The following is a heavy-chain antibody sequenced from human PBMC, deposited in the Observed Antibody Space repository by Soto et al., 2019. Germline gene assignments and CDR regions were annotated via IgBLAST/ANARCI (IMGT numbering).Heavy chain of an antibody. CDR1: GYSFTSYW. D-gene: IGHD2-2*01. CDR2: IDPSDSYT. J-gene: IGHJ6*02. CDR3: ARRRYCSSTSCYRLRNYYYYGMDV. V-gene: IGHV5-10-1*01. Sequence: GESLKISCKGSGYSFTSYWISWVRQMPGKGLEWMGRIDPSDSYTNYSPSFQGHVTISADKSISTAYLRWSSLKASDTAMYYCARRRYCSSTSCYRLRNYYYYGMDVWGQGTTVTVFS.